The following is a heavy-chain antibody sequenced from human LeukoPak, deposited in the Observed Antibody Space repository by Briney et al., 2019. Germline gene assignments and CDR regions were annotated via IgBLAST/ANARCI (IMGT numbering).Heavy chain of an antibody. D-gene: IGHD3-10*01. J-gene: IGHJ2*01. Sequence: PSETLSLTCIVSGGSISSYHWSWIRQPPGKGLEWIGYIYYSGSTNYNPSLKSRVTISVDMSKSQFSLKLSSVTAADTAVYYCARGGGRPDWYFDLWGRGTLVTVSS. CDR3: ARGGGRPDWYFDL. V-gene: IGHV4-59*01. CDR1: GGSISSYH. CDR2: IYYSGST.